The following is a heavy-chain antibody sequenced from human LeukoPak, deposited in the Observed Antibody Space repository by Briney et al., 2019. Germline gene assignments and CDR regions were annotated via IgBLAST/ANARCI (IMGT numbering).Heavy chain of an antibody. CDR3: AKEIVGAPTPGAY. D-gene: IGHD1-26*01. J-gene: IGHJ4*02. Sequence: SETLALTCAVSTDSITSNWWSWVRQPPGKGLEWIGEVHKSGSTNYYPSLQSRVTISIDKSKNQIALELTSVTAADMAVYYCAKEIVGAPTPGAYWGQGILVTVSS. V-gene: IGHV4-4*02. CDR1: TDSITSNW. CDR2: VHKSGST.